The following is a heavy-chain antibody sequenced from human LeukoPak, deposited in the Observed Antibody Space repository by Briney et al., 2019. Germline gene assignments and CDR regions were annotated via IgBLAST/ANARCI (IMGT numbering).Heavy chain of an antibody. CDR2: ISNGGSI. V-gene: IGHV3-64*01. CDR1: GFSISSSA. J-gene: IGHJ4*02. D-gene: IGHD5-18*01. Sequence: GGSLRLSCAASGFSISSSALRCVRQAPGKGLQYVSGISNGGSIDYANSVKGRFTISRDNSKNTLYLQMGSLRPEDMAVYYCARDFSYSSGFDYWRQGILVTVSS. CDR3: ARDFSYSSGFDY.